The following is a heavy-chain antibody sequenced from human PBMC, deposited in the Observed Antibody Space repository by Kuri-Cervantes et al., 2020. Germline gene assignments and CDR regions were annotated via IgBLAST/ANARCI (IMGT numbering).Heavy chain of an antibody. CDR1: GGSFSGYY. Sequence: GSLRLSCAVYGGSFSGYYWSWIRQPPGKGLEWIGEINHSGSTNYNPSLKSRVTISVDTSKNQFSLKLSSVTAADTAVYYCARDGCSSTSCYYFSAFDFWGQGTMVTVSS. CDR3: ARDGCSSTSCYYFSAFDF. CDR2: INHSGST. J-gene: IGHJ3*01. V-gene: IGHV4-34*01. D-gene: IGHD2-2*01.